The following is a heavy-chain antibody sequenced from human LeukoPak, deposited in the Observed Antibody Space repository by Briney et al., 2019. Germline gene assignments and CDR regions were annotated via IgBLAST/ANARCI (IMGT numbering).Heavy chain of an antibody. Sequence: ASVKVSCKASGGTFSSYAISWVRQAPGQGLEWMGGIIPIFGTANYAQKFQGRVTITADESTSTAYMELSSLRSEDTAVYYCARVQQLAPGAVFQHWGQGTLVTVSS. CDR3: ARVQQLAPGAVFQH. CDR2: IIPIFGTA. J-gene: IGHJ1*01. D-gene: IGHD6-13*01. V-gene: IGHV1-69*13. CDR1: GGTFSSYA.